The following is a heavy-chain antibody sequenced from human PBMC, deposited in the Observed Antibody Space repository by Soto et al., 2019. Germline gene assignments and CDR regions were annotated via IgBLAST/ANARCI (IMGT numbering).Heavy chain of an antibody. CDR1: GYTFTIFG. D-gene: IGHD3-10*01. CDR3: ARDLRPYGSGSYYPFDY. J-gene: IGHJ4*02. V-gene: IGHV1-18*01. Sequence: ASVKVSCKTSGYTFTIFGITWARQAPGQGVEWMGWISGYNGNTNYAQKLQGRVTMTTDTSTSTAYMELRSLRSDDTAVYYCARDLRPYGSGSYYPFDYWGQGTLVTVSS. CDR2: ISGYNGNT.